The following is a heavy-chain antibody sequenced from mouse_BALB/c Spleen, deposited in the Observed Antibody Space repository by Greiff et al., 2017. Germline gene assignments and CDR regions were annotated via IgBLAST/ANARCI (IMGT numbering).Heavy chain of an antibody. J-gene: IGHJ2*01. CDR2: IYPGDGDT. V-gene: IGHV1-82*01. Sequence: QVQLQQSGPELVKPGASVKISCKASGYAFSSSWMNWVKQRPGQGLEWIGRIYPGDGDTNYNGKFKGKATLTADKSSSTAYMQLSSLTSVDSAVYFCARHYYGSSYPFDYWGQGTTLTVSS. CDR1: GYAFSSSW. CDR3: ARHYYGSSYPFDY. D-gene: IGHD1-1*01.